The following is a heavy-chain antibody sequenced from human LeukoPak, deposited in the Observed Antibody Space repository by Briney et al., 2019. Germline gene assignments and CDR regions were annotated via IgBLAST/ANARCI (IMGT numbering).Heavy chain of an antibody. J-gene: IGHJ2*01. Sequence: ASAKVSCKPSGYTFTTHGIAWVRQTPGQGLEWMGWISAHNGNTNYAQSLQGRVTMSTDTSTNTAYMELRSLRSDDTAVYYGARDGYFDLWGRGTLVTVSS. CDR2: ISAHNGNT. CDR3: ARDGYFDL. CDR1: GYTFTTHG. V-gene: IGHV1-18*01.